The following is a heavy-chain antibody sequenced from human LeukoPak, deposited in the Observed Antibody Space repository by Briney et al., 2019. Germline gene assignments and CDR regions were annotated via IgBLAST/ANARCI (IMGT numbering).Heavy chain of an antibody. J-gene: IGHJ4*02. CDR3: ATDRDWTLLDY. CDR1: GFTFSSTW. Sequence: PGGSLRLSCAASGFTFSSTWMSWVRQAPGKGLEWVANIKQDGSEQYYVGSVKGRFTISRDNAKNALYLQMNSLRAGDTAVYYCATDRDWTLLDYWGQGTLVTVSS. V-gene: IGHV3-7*01. D-gene: IGHD1-1*01. CDR2: IKQDGSEQ.